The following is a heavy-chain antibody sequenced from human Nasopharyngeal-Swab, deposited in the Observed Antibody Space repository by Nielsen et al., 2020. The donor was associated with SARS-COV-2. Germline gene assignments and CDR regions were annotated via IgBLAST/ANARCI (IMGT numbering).Heavy chain of an antibody. CDR3: AKYAHYDFLSGYHLGWFDP. CDR2: IYYSGGA. Sequence: WIRQPPGKGLEGIGYIYYSGGANYNLSLKSRVTISVDTSKNQFSLKLNSVTAADTAVYYCAKYAHYDFLSGYHLGWFDPWGQGTLVTVSS. V-gene: IGHV4-59*01. J-gene: IGHJ5*02. D-gene: IGHD3-3*01.